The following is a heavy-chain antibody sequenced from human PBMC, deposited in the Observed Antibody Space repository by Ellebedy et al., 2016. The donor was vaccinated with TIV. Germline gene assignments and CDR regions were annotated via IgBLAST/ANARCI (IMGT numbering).Heavy chain of an antibody. V-gene: IGHV1-2*02. J-gene: IGHJ5*01. CDR1: GYTFTDYY. CDR2: INPNSGGT. CDR3: ASQAGGHDF. D-gene: IGHD6-19*01. Sequence: ASVKVSCXASGYTFTDYYMHWVRQAPGQGLEWMGWINPNSGGTTYAQKFQGRVTMTRDTSISTAYMELSRLRSDDTAVYYCASQAGGHDFWGQGTLITVSS.